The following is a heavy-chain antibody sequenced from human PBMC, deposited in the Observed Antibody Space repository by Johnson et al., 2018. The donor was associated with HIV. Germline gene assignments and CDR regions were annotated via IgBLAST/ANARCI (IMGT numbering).Heavy chain of an antibody. CDR2: ISGSGGST. CDR1: GFTFSSYA. V-gene: IGHV3-23*04. J-gene: IGHJ3*02. D-gene: IGHD6-13*01. CDR3: TTGQLGGASDI. Sequence: VQLVESGGGVVQPGRSLRLSCAASGFTFSSYAMSWVRQAPGKGLEWVSAISGSGGSTYYADSVKGRFTISRDNSKNTLYLQMSSLKIEDTAVYYCTTGQLGGASDIWGQGTMVTVSS.